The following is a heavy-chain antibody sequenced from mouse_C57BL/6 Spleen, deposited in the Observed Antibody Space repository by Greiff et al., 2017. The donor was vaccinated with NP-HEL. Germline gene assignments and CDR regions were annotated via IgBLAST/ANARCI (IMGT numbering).Heavy chain of an antibody. CDR1: GYTFTSYW. J-gene: IGHJ2*01. CDR2: TNPTNGRT. D-gene: IGHD1-1*01. CDR3: ARIKKIVATYFDY. V-gene: IGHV1S81*02. Sequence: GKMQQSGAELVKAGASVKMSCKASGYTFTSYWMHWVKQRLGQGLEWFAETNPTNGRTYYNEKFKSKATLTVDKSSSTAYMLLSGPTFEDSAVYYCARIKKIVATYFDYWGQGTTLTVSS.